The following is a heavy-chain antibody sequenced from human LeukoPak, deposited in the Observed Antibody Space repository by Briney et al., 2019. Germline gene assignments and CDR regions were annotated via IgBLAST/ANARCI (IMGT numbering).Heavy chain of an antibody. Sequence: GGSLRLSCAASGFTFSSYAMGWVRQAPGKGLEWVSAISGSGGSTYYADSVKGRFTISRDNSKNTLYLQMNSLRAEDTAVYYCATTYGDYVFDYWGQGTLVTVSS. V-gene: IGHV3-23*01. J-gene: IGHJ4*02. D-gene: IGHD4-17*01. CDR1: GFTFSSYA. CDR3: ATTYGDYVFDY. CDR2: ISGSGGST.